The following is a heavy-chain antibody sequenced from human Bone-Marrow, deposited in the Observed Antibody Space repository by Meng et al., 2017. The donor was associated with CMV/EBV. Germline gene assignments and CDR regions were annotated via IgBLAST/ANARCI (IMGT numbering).Heavy chain of an antibody. CDR3: ARGQYSSSPEGLGY. CDR2: ISAYNGNT. J-gene: IGHJ4*02. CDR1: GGTFSSYA. V-gene: IGHV1-18*01. D-gene: IGHD6-6*01. Sequence: ASVKVSCKASGGTFSSYAISWVRQAPGQGLEWMGWISAYNGNTNYAQKLQGRVTMTTDTSTSTAYMELRSLRSDDTAVYYCARGQYSSSPEGLGYWGQETLVTFSS.